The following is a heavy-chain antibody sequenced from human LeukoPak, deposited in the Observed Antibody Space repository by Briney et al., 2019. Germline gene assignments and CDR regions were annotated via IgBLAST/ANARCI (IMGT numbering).Heavy chain of an antibody. J-gene: IGHJ4*02. CDR2: IKHSGST. CDR1: GGSFSGYY. V-gene: IGHV4-34*01. CDR3: ARVWDY. Sequence: MPSETLSLTCAVYGGSFSGYYWSWIRQPPGKGLEWIGEIKHSGSTNYNPSLKSRVTISVDTSKNQFSLKLSSVTAADTAVYYCARVWDYWGQGTLVTVSS. D-gene: IGHD3-16*01.